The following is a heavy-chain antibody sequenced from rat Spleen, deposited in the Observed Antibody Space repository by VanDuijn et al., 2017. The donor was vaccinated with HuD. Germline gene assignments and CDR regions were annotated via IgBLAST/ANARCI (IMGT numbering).Heavy chain of an antibody. CDR3: ARDRLQWFDY. Sequence: VQLTESGPGLVQPSQTLSLTCTVSGFSLTDYSVHWVRQPPGKGLEWMGVMWSAGNTGYNSALKSRLSISRDTSKSQILLKMNSLQTEDTAIYYCARDRLQWFDYWGQGVMVTVSS. J-gene: IGHJ2*01. V-gene: IGHV2S63*01. CDR2: MWSAGNT. D-gene: IGHD1-1*01. CDR1: GFSLTDYS.